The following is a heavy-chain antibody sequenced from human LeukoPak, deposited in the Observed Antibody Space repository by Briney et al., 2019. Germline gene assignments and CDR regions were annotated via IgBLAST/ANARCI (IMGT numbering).Heavy chain of an antibody. CDR1: GFTFSSYS. D-gene: IGHD1-26*01. V-gene: IGHV3-48*01. Sequence: GGSLRLSCAASGFTFSSYSMNWVRQAPGKGLEWVSYISSSSSTIYYADSVKGRFTISRDNAKNSLYLQMNSLRAEDTAVYYCARALTSGSYPLTPYFDYWGQGTLVTVSS. CDR3: ARALTSGSYPLTPYFDY. J-gene: IGHJ4*02. CDR2: ISSSSSTI.